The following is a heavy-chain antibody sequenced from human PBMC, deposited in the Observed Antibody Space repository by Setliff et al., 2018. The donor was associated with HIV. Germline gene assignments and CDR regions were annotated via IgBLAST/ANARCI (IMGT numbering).Heavy chain of an antibody. J-gene: IGHJ3*02. CDR1: GYSFPTYW. CDR3: AGVFGVYYDKEGPYDAFDI. V-gene: IGHV5-51*01. Sequence: PGESLKISCKGSGYSFPTYWIAWVRQMPGKGLEWMGVIYPDESDNRYSPSFRGQVTISADKSINTAYLQWSSLKASDTAMYYCAGVFGVYYDKEGPYDAFDIWGQGTMVTVS. CDR2: IYPDESDN. D-gene: IGHD3-22*01.